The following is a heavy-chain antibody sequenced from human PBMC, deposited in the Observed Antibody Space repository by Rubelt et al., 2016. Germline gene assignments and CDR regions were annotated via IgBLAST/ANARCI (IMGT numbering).Heavy chain of an antibody. CDR2: INHGGST. D-gene: IGHD5-24*01. Sequence: QVRPQQWGAGLLKPSETLSLTCAVYGDSFSGFYWSWIRQPPGKGLEWIGEINHGGSTNFNPSLKSRVTISVDTSKNQFSRKLGSVTAADTAVYYCARLQRWLQFLDYWGQGTLVTVSS. CDR3: ARLQRWLQFLDY. V-gene: IGHV4-34*02. CDR1: GDSFSGFY. J-gene: IGHJ4*02.